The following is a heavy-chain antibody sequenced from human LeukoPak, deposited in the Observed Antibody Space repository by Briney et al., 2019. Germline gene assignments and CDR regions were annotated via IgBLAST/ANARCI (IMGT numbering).Heavy chain of an antibody. CDR1: GYTFTSYD. CDR2: MNPNSGNT. J-gene: IGHJ4*02. CDR3: ARVGVIVVVTEPLLDY. Sequence: ASVKVSCKASGYTFTSYDINWMRQATGQGLEWMGWMNPNSGNTGYAQKFQGRVTMTRNTSISTAYMELSSLRSEDTALYYCARVGVIVVVTEPLLDYWAREPWSPSPQ. D-gene: IGHD2-21*02. V-gene: IGHV1-8*01.